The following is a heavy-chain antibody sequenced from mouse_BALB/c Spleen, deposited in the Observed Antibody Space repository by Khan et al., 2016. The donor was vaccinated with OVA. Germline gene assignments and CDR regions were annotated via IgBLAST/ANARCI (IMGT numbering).Heavy chain of an antibody. J-gene: IGHJ2*01. CDR2: INSNGGST. CDR1: GFTFSSYG. V-gene: IGHV5-6-3*01. CDR3: ARMARTIN. Sequence: EVELVESGGGLVQPGGSLKLSCAASGFTFSSYGMSWVRQTPDKRLELVATINSNGGSTYYLDSVKGRFTISRDNAKNTLYLQMSSLKSEDTAMYYCARMARTINWGQGTTRTVSS.